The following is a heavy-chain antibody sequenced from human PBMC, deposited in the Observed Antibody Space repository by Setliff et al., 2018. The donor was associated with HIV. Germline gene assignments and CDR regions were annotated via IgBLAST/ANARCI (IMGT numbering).Heavy chain of an antibody. D-gene: IGHD6-13*01. CDR2: ISGGGGKT. J-gene: IGHJ4*02. CDR3: ARDASRSWYAFFDL. CDR1: GFTLSDHA. V-gene: IGHV3-23*01. Sequence: GGSLRLSCAASGFTLSDHAMAWVRQAPGKGLECVSIISGGGGKTYYSDTVKGRFTSTRDNSNNRWYLQKNSLTAEDTALYYCARDASRSWYAFFDLWGQGSRVTASA.